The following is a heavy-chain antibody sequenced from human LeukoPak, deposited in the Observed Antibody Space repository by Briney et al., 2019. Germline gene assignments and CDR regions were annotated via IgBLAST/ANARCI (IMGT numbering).Heavy chain of an antibody. J-gene: IGHJ4*02. CDR1: GFTFSDYY. D-gene: IGHD6-13*01. CDR2: ISSSSSYT. V-gene: IGHV3-11*06. CDR3: AREGIAAAGSTHLDY. Sequence: PGGSLRLSCAASGFTFSDYYMSWIRQAPGKGLEWGSYISSSSSYTNYADSVKGRFTISRDNAKNSLYLQMNSLRAEDTAVYYCAREGIAAAGSTHLDYWGQGTLVTVSS.